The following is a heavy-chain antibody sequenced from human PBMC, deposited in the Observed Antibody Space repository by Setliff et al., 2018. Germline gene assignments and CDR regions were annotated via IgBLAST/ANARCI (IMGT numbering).Heavy chain of an antibody. V-gene: IGHV3-48*01. Sequence: LRLSCAASGFTFSSYSMNWVRQAPGKGLEWVAHISYSSGSISYADSVKGRFTISRDNAKNSLYLQMNSLRAEDTAIYYCVRALAYYYMDVWGKGTTVTVSS. CDR1: GFTFSSYS. J-gene: IGHJ6*03. CDR2: ISYSSGSI. CDR3: VRALAYYYMDV.